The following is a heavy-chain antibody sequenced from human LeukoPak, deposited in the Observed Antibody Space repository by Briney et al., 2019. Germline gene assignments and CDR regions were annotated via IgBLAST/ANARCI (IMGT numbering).Heavy chain of an antibody. CDR3: ARDDGSSGYYYVDY. CDR2: IYTGGTT. CDR1: GFTVSSNY. J-gene: IGHJ4*02. V-gene: IGHV3-66*01. D-gene: IGHD3-22*01. Sequence: GGSLRLSCAVSGFTVSSNYMSWVRQAPGKGLEWISVIYTGGTTYCADSVKGRFTITRDISKNMLYLQMKNLRVEDTAVYYCARDDGSSGYYYVDYWGQGTLVTVSS.